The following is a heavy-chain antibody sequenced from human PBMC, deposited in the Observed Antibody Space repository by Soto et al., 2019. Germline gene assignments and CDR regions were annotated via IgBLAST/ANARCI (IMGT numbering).Heavy chain of an antibody. Sequence: QVQLQESGPGLVKPSQTLSLTCTVSGGSISSGGYYWSWIRQHPGKGLEWIGYIYYSGSTYYNPSLKSRVTISVDTSKNQFSLKLSSVTAADTAVYYCARGERVYSYGYVRFDPWGQGTLVTVSS. J-gene: IGHJ5*02. V-gene: IGHV4-31*03. D-gene: IGHD5-18*01. CDR3: ARGERVYSYGYVRFDP. CDR2: IYYSGST. CDR1: GGSISSGGYY.